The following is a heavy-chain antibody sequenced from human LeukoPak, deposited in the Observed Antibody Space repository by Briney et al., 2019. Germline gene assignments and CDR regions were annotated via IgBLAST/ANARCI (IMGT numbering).Heavy chain of an antibody. V-gene: IGHV4-39*07. CDR2: IHYTGTT. J-gene: IGHJ4*02. Sequence: SETLSLTCTVSGGSISISRHSWAWIRQPPGKGLDWIGTIHYTGTTYYNPSLRSRVSISVDRSTNQFSLRVSPVTAADTAVYYCARYGNSAVYWGQGTLVTVSS. CDR1: GGSISISRHS. D-gene: IGHD4-23*01. CDR3: ARYGNSAVY.